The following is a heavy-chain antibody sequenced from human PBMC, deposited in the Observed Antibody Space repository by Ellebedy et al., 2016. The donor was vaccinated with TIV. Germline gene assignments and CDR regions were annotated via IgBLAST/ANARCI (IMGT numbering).Heavy chain of an antibody. CDR2: ISSSSTYI. V-gene: IGHV3-21*01. CDR3: AGPAAIGTKTFDY. D-gene: IGHD2-2*01. CDR1: GFTFSTYS. Sequence: GGSLRLSCAASGFTFSTYSMNWVRQAPGKGLEWVSSISSSSTYIYYADSVKGRFTTSRDNAKNSVYLQMNSLTAEDTAVYYCAGPAAIGTKTFDYWGQGTLVTVSS. J-gene: IGHJ4*02.